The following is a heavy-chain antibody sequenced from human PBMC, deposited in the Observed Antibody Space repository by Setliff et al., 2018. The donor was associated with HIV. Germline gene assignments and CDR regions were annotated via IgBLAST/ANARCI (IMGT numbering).Heavy chain of an antibody. CDR1: DSGTYY. D-gene: IGHD4-17*01. CDR3: ARAAAGNTGPFDL. J-gene: IGHJ4*02. CDR2: VSSRGDT. Sequence: PSETLSLTCTVSDSGTYYWSWIRQPAGKGLEWIGRVSSRGDTNYNPSLKSRVTMSVDTSKNQFSLKLTSVTASDTAVYYCARAAAGNTGPFDLWGQGSRSPSPQ. V-gene: IGHV4-4*07.